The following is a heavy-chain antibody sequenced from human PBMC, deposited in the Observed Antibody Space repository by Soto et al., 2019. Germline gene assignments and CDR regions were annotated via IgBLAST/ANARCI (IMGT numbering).Heavy chain of an antibody. V-gene: IGHV3-23*01. J-gene: IGHJ6*02. D-gene: IGHD2-2*01. CDR1: GFTFSSYA. CDR3: AKPCYTSYYNYGMDV. CDR2: ISGSGGST. Sequence: PGGSLRLSCAASGFTFSSYAMSWVRQAPGRGLEWVSAISGSGGSTYYADSVKGRFTISRDNSKNTLYLQMNSLRAEDTAVYYCAKPCYTSYYNYGMDVWGQGTTVTVSS.